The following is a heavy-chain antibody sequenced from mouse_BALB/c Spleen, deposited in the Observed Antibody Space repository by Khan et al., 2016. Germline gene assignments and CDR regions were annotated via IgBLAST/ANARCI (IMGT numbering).Heavy chain of an antibody. CDR2: ISDGGSYT. V-gene: IGHV5-4*02. D-gene: IGHD2-1*01. CDR3: ARTYGNYGYFDV. J-gene: IGHJ1*01. CDR1: GFTFSDYY. Sequence: EVELVESGGGLVKPGGSLKLSCAASGFTFSDYYMYWVRQTPEKRLEWVATISDGGSYTYYPDSVKGRFTISRDNAKNNLYLQMSSLKSEDTAMYYCARTYGNYGYFDVWGAGTTFTFSS.